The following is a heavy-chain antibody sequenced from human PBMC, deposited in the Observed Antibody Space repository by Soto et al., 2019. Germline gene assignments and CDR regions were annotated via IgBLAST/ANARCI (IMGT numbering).Heavy chain of an antibody. CDR2: IDTRGGSA. D-gene: IGHD3-10*01. CDR1: GYTFTRYN. Sequence: QAQLVQSGAEVKKPGASANISCKASGYTFTRYNIHWVRQAAGQGLEWMGIIDTRGGSADYTQRFQGRVTMTRDTSTGTVYMERSSLGSEDTAVYYCARDLPRDLVRGSFDIWGQGTMVTVSS. J-gene: IGHJ3*02. CDR3: ARDLPRDLVRGSFDI. V-gene: IGHV1-46*01.